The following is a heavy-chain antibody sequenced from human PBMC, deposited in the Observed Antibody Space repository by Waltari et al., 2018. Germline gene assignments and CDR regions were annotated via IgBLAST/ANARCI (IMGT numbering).Heavy chain of an antibody. V-gene: IGHV3-23*01. Sequence: EVQLLESGGGLVQPGGSLRLSCAASGFTFSSYAMSWVRQAPGKGLELVSAISGSGGSTYYADSVKGRFTISRDNSKNTLYLQMNSLRAEDTAVYYCAKDISRDYYGSGPDAFDIWGQGTMVTVSS. J-gene: IGHJ3*02. CDR3: AKDISRDYYGSGPDAFDI. CDR1: GFTFSSYA. CDR2: ISGSGGST. D-gene: IGHD3-10*01.